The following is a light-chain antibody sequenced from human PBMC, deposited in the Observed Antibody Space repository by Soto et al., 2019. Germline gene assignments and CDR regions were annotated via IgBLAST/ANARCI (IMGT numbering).Light chain of an antibody. Sequence: EIVMTQSPATLSVSPGERATLSCRASQSVSSNLAWYQQKPGQAPTLLIYGASTRATGIPARFSGSGSGTEFTLTISSLQYEDFAVYYCQQYNKWPKTFGQGTK. CDR3: QQYNKWPKT. J-gene: IGKJ1*01. CDR1: QSVSSN. V-gene: IGKV3-15*01. CDR2: GAS.